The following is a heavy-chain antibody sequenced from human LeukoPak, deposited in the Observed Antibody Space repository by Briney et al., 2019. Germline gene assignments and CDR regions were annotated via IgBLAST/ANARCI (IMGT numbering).Heavy chain of an antibody. D-gene: IGHD1-26*01. J-gene: IGHJ3*02. CDR1: GFTFDDYA. Sequence: GGSLRLSCAASGFTFDDYAMHWVRQAPGKGLEWVSGISWNSGSIGYADSVKGRFTISRDNAKNSLYLQMNSLRAEDTALYYCATLGADAFDIWGQGTTVTVSS. CDR2: ISWNSGSI. V-gene: IGHV3-9*01. CDR3: ATLGADAFDI.